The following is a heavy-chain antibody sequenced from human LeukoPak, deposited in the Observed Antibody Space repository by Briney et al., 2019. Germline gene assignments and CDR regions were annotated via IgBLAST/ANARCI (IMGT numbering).Heavy chain of an antibody. V-gene: IGHV4-4*07. CDR3: ARDREECSDGSCYSAGWFDS. J-gene: IGHJ5*01. D-gene: IGHD2-15*01. CDR1: GRSIRTYY. CDR2: IHSSGST. Sequence: KPSETLSLPCTVSGRSIRTYYLNWIRQPAGKGLEWIGRIHSSGSTQYNYSLKSRATMSVDTSRKQFTLKLSAVTAADTAVYYCARDREECSDGSCYSAGWFDSWGQGTLVTVSS.